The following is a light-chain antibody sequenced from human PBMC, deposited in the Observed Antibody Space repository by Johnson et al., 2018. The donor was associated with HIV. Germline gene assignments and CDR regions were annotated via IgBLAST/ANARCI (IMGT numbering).Light chain of an antibody. Sequence: QSVLTQPPSVSAAPGQRVTISCSGSTSNFENYYVSWYQQLPGTAPKLLIYENNKRPSGIPDRFSGSKSGTSATLGITGLQTGDEADYYCGTWDSSLSAGVFGTGTKVTVL. CDR2: ENN. J-gene: IGLJ1*01. CDR3: GTWDSSLSAGV. CDR1: TSNFENYY. V-gene: IGLV1-51*02.